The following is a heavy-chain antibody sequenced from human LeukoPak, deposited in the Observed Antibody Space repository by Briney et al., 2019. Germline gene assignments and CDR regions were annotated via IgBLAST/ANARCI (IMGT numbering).Heavy chain of an antibody. CDR2: IYYSGST. V-gene: IGHV4-39*01. Sequence: SETLSLTCTVSGGSISSSSYYWGWIRQPPGKGLEWIGSIYYSGSTYYNPSLKSRVTISVDTSKNQFSLKLSSVTAADTAVYYCARGCYDFWSGYYRLSTSDAFDIWGQGTMVTVSS. D-gene: IGHD3-3*01. CDR1: GGSISSSSYY. J-gene: IGHJ3*02. CDR3: ARGCYDFWSGYYRLSTSDAFDI.